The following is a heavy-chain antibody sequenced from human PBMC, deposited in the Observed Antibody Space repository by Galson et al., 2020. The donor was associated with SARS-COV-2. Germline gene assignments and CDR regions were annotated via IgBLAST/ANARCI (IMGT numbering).Heavy chain of an antibody. CDR3: ARNSFYYGLDV. Sequence: GESLKISCAASGFTFTEYWMSWVRQAPGKGLEWVANIKQDGSEKYYVDSVKGRFTISRDNAQTSLNLLMSSLRVEDTAVYFCARNSFYYGLDVWGQGTTVTVSS. J-gene: IGHJ6*02. CDR2: IKQDGSEK. V-gene: IGHV3-7*01. CDR1: GFTFTEYW.